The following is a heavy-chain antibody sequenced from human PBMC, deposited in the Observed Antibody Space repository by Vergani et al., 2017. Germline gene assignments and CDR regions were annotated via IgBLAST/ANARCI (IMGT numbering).Heavy chain of an antibody. D-gene: IGHD6-6*01. CDR1: GGSISSGSYY. CDR2: IYTSGST. J-gene: IGHJ4*02. V-gene: IGHV4-61*02. Sequence: QVQLQESGPGLVKPSQTLSLTCTVSGGSISSGSYYWSWIRQPAGKGLEWIGRIYTSGSTNYNPSLKSRVTISVDTSKNQFSLKLSSVTAADTAVYYCARGLKSSSNVEGIWGQGTLVTVSS. CDR3: ARGLKSSSNVEGI.